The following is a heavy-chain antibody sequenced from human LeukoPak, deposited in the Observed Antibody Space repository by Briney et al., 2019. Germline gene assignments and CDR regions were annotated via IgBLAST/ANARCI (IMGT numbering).Heavy chain of an antibody. J-gene: IGHJ6*03. CDR2: IYHSGST. D-gene: IGHD6-6*01. Sequence: SQTLSLTCTVSGGSISSGGYYCSWIRQPPGKGLEWIGYIYHSGSTYYNPSLKSRVTISVDRSKNQFSLKLSSVTAADTAVYYCARVLSSSSSLYYYYYMDVWGKGTTVTVSS. CDR3: ARVLSSSSSLYYYYYMDV. V-gene: IGHV4-30-2*01. CDR1: GGSISSGGYY.